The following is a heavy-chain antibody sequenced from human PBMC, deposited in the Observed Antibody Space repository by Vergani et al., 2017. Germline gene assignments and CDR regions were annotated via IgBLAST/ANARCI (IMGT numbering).Heavy chain of an antibody. V-gene: IGHV4-39*01. D-gene: IGHD6-13*01. CDR2: IYYSGST. CDR3: ARRPYSSSWYTYAFDY. J-gene: IGHJ4*02. Sequence: QLQLQESGPGLVKPSETLSLTCTVSGGSISSSSYYWGWIRQPPGKVLEWIGSIYYSGSTYYNPSLKSRVTISVDTSKNQFSLKLSSVTAADTAVYYCARRPYSSSWYTYAFDYGGQGTLVTVSS. CDR1: GGSISSSSYY.